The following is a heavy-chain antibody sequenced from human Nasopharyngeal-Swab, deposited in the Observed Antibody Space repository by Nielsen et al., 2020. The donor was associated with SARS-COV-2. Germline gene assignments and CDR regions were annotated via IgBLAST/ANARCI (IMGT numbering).Heavy chain of an antibody. CDR2: VNHGGGT. CDR3: ARGGAGVVASPVLGLGPFYYYHFMDV. Sequence: SETLSLTCAVYGGSFSGHQWSWVRQPPGKGLEWIGEVNHGGGTNYNPPLKSRVTISVATSKNQFSLKLTSVTAADTAVYYCARGGAGVVASPVLGLGPFYYYHFMDVWGQGTTVTVSS. V-gene: IGHV4-34*01. CDR1: GGSFSGHQ. D-gene: IGHD6-6*01. J-gene: IGHJ6*03.